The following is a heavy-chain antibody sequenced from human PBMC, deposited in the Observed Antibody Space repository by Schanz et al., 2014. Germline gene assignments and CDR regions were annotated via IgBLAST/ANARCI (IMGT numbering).Heavy chain of an antibody. Sequence: VQLLESGGGLVQPGGSLRISCAASGFTFSGYAMSWVRQAPGKGLEWVTFIRYDGSDKFYAESVKGRFTVSRDNSKNTVYLQMNSLTVEDTAVYYCAKDWTSWVFDYWGQGSLVTVSS. J-gene: IGHJ4*02. CDR1: GFTFSGYA. CDR3: AKDWTSWVFDY. D-gene: IGHD7-27*01. CDR2: IRYDGSDK. V-gene: IGHV3-30*02.